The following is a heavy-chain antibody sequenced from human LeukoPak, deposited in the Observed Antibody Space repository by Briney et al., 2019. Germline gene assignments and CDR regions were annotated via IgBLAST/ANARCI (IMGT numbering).Heavy chain of an antibody. CDR2: ISSSSSTI. CDR1: GFPFSSHG. CDR3: ARDHHRRLYDSQARDTFDI. V-gene: IGHV3-48*01. D-gene: IGHD3-22*01. J-gene: IGHJ3*02. Sequence: GGSLRLSCAGSGFPFSSHGMNWVRQAPGKGLEWVSYISSSSSTIYYADSVKGRFTISRDNAENSLYLQMNSLRAEDTAVYYCARDHHRRLYDSQARDTFDIWGQGTMVTVSS.